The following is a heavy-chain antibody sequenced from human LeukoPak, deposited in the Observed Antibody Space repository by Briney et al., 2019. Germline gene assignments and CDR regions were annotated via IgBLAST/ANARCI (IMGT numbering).Heavy chain of an antibody. V-gene: IGHV3-48*01. J-gene: IGHJ4*02. CDR3: GRGGSTGSWFSY. CDR1: GFTFSSFS. CDR2: IHSTSSPI. Sequence: GGSLRLSCAASGFTFSSFSMTWVRQAPGKGLEWISHIHSTSSPIYYADSVKGRFTVSRDNAKNSLYLQMNSLTAEDTAVYYCGRGGSTGSWFSYWGQGTLVTVSS. D-gene: IGHD6-13*01.